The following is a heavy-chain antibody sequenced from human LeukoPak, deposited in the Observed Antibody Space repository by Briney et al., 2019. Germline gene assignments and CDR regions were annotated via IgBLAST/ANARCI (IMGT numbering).Heavy chain of an antibody. CDR3: ARVGYCSGGSYYLDAFDI. CDR1: GFTFSSYS. V-gene: IGHV3-48*04. J-gene: IGHJ3*02. D-gene: IGHD2-15*01. CDR2: ISSSSSTI. Sequence: GGSLRLSCAASGFTFSSYSMNWVRQAPGKGLEWVSYISSSSSTIYYADSVKGRFTISRDNAKNSLYLQMNSLRAEDTAVYYCARVGYCSGGSYYLDAFDIWGQGTMVTVSS.